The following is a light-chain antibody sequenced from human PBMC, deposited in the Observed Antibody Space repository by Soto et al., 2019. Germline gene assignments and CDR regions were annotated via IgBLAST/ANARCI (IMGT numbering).Light chain of an antibody. CDR3: HSYGAWPFA. CDR2: GAS. J-gene: IGKJ2*01. Sequence: EIVLTQSPATLSVSPGERVTLSCRASETLISFLAWYQQKPGQAPRLLIYGASTRASGVPARFSGSESATDFTLAISSPQSADFADYYCHSYGAWPFAVGQGTKLEI. CDR1: ETLISF. V-gene: IGKV3-15*01.